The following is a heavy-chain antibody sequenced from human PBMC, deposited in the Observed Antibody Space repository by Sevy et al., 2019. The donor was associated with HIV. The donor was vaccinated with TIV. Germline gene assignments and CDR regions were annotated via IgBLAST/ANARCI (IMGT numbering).Heavy chain of an antibody. CDR1: GFTFTTLA. CDR2: IRGIGRST. V-gene: IGHV3-23*01. Sequence: GGSLRLSCAASGFTFTTLAMTWVRQAPGRGLGGASVIRGIGRSTYYADSVKGRFTISRDNSKNTLYLQMNSLRADDTAVYYCAKALNPALESMIEVIFRSLKGFDVWGQGTMVTVSS. CDR3: AKALNPALESMIEVIFRSLKGFDV. J-gene: IGHJ3*01. D-gene: IGHD3-22*01.